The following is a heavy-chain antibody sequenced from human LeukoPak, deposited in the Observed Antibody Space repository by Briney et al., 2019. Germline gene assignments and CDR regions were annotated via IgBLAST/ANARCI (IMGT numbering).Heavy chain of an antibody. CDR2: ITGSGGYT. J-gene: IGHJ4*02. Sequence: GESLKISCAASGFTFSSYAMTWVRQAPGKGLEWVSTITGSGGYTYYADSVKGRFTISRDNTKNTLFLRMNSLRAEDTAVYFCAKQSLYDSSGHFHYWGQGTLVTVFS. CDR1: GFTFSSYA. CDR3: AKQSLYDSSGHFHY. D-gene: IGHD3-22*01. V-gene: IGHV3-23*01.